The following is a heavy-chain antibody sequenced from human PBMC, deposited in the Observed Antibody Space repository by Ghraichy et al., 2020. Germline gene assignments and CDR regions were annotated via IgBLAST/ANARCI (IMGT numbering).Heavy chain of an antibody. Sequence: SETLSLTCGVYDGSLRGFYWNWIRQTPGKGLEGFGQVSHGGSTNYNPSHKGRVAISIDTSKSQFSLNLRSATAADTAVYYGARGLVEYVGAWFDAWGHGTLVTVSS. CDR3: ARGLVEYVGAWFDA. CDR2: VSHGGST. J-gene: IGHJ5*01. CDR1: DGSLRGFY. V-gene: IGHV4-34*01. D-gene: IGHD5-24*01.